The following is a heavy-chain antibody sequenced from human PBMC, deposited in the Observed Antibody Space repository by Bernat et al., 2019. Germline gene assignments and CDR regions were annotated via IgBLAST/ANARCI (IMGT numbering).Heavy chain of an antibody. Sequence: QVQLVESGGGVVQPGRSPRLSCAASGFTFSSYGMHWVRQAPGKGLEWVAVIWYDGSNKYYADSVKGRFTISRDNSKNTLYLQMNSLRAEDTAVYYCATLPGGDAFDIWGQGTMVTVSS. CDR3: ATLPGGDAFDI. J-gene: IGHJ3*02. CDR2: IWYDGSNK. V-gene: IGHV3-33*01. D-gene: IGHD1-14*01. CDR1: GFTFSSYG.